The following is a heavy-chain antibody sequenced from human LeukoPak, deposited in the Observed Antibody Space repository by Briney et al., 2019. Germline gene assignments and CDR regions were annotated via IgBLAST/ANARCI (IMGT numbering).Heavy chain of an antibody. D-gene: IGHD2-2*01. CDR1: GGSISSDYFY. V-gene: IGHV4-31*03. CDR3: ARVVPAAMYYFDY. J-gene: IGHJ4*02. CDR2: IYYSGST. Sequence: SQTLSLTCTVSGGSISSDYFYWSWIRQHPGKGLEWIGYIYYSGSTYYNPSLKSRVSISVDTSKNQFSLKLSSVTAADTAVYYCARVVPAAMYYFDYWGQGTLVTVSS.